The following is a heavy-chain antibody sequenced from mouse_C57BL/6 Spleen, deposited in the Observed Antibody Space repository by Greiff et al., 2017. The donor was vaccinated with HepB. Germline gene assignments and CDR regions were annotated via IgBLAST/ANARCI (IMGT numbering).Heavy chain of an antibody. J-gene: IGHJ4*01. CDR1: GYTFTSYW. CDR2: IHPNSGST. D-gene: IGHD2-1*01. Sequence: QVQLQQPGAELVKPGASVKLSCKASGYTFTSYWMHWVKQRPGQGLEWIGMIHPNSGSTNYNEKFKSKATLTVDKSSSTAYMQLSSLTSEDSAVYYCARRVGNYYAMDYWGQGTSVTVSS. V-gene: IGHV1-64*01. CDR3: ARRVGNYYAMDY.